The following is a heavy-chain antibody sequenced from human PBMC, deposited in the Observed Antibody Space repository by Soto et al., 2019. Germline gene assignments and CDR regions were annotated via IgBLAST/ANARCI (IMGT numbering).Heavy chain of an antibody. CDR3: ARELWFGELYSLDYYYGMDV. V-gene: IGHV3-7*01. CDR2: IKQDGSEK. CDR1: GFTFSSYW. Sequence: PGGSLRLSCAASGFTFSSYWMSWVRQAPGKGLEWVANIKQDGSEKYYVDSVKGRFTISRDNAKNSLYLQMNSLRAEDTAVYYCARELWFGELYSLDYYYGMDVWGQGTTVTVSS. J-gene: IGHJ6*02. D-gene: IGHD3-10*01.